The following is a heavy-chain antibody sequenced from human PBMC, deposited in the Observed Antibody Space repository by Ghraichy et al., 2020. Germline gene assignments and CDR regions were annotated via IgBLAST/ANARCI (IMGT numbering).Heavy chain of an antibody. Sequence: GGSLRLSCAASGFTFSSYAMHWVRQAPGKGLEWVAVISYDGSNKYYADSVKGRFTISRDNSKNTLYLQMNSLRAEDTAVYYCAREGPIVVVPAAISPSNYYYYYGMDVWGQGTTVTVSS. V-gene: IGHV3-30*04. CDR1: GFTFSSYA. D-gene: IGHD2-2*01. CDR3: AREGPIVVVPAAISPSNYYYYYGMDV. J-gene: IGHJ6*02. CDR2: ISYDGSNK.